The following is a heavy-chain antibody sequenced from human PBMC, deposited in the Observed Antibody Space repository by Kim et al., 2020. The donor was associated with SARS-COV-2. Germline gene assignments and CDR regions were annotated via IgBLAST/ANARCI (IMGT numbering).Heavy chain of an antibody. CDR2: ISSSSSYI. V-gene: IGHV3-21*01. CDR1: GFTFSSYS. J-gene: IGHJ4*02. Sequence: GSLRLSCAASGFTFSSYSMNWVRQAPGKGLEWVSSISSSSSYIYYADSVKGRFTISRDNAKNSLYLQMNSLRAEDTAVYYCARGIRYFDWLSVNWGQGTLVTVSS. CDR3: ARGIRYFDWLSVN. D-gene: IGHD3-9*01.